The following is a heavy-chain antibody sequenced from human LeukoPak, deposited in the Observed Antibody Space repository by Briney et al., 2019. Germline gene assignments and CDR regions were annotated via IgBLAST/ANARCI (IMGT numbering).Heavy chain of an antibody. Sequence: GESLKISCKGSGYSFTSYWIGWVRQMPGKGLEWMGIIYPGDSDTRYSPSFQGQVTISADKSISTANLQWSSLKASDTAMYYCARHPPPLFSSSWPPTGFDYWGQGTLVTVSS. V-gene: IGHV5-51*01. CDR3: ARHPPPLFSSSWPPTGFDY. D-gene: IGHD6-13*01. CDR2: IYPGDSDT. J-gene: IGHJ4*02. CDR1: GYSFTSYW.